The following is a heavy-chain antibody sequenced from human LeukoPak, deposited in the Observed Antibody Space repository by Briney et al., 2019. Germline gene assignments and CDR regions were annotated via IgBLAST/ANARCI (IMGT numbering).Heavy chain of an antibody. J-gene: IGHJ6*02. CDR3: ARDPVSSSWYSYYYYGMDV. Sequence: ASVKVSCKASGYTFTSYGISWVRQAPGQGLEWMGWISAYNGNTNYAQKLQGRVTMTTDTSTSTAYMELRSLRSEDTAVYYCARDPVSSSWYSYYYYGMDVWGQGTTVTVSS. CDR2: ISAYNGNT. CDR1: GYTFTSYG. D-gene: IGHD6-13*01. V-gene: IGHV1-18*01.